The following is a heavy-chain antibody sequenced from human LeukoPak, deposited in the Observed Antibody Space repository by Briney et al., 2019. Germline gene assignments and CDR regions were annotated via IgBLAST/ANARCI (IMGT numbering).Heavy chain of an antibody. CDR2: IYYSGST. Sequence: SETLSLTCTVSGGSISSYYWSWIRQPPGKGLEWIGYIYYSGSTNYNPSLKSRVTISVDTSKNQFSLKLSSVTAADTAVYYCARGGSSSAEMYNWFDPWGQGTLVTVSS. CDR1: GGSISSYY. J-gene: IGHJ5*02. V-gene: IGHV4-59*12. CDR3: ARGGSSSAEMYNWFDP. D-gene: IGHD6-6*01.